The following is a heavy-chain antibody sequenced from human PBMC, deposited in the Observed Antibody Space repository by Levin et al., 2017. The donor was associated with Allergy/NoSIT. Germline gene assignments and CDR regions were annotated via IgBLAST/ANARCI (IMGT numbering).Heavy chain of an antibody. V-gene: IGHV1-2*02. J-gene: IGHJ4*02. CDR1: GYIFSDYF. CDR3: ARPQTTGWSSVFDI. Sequence: ASVKVSCKASGYIFSDYFIHWLRQVPGQGLERMGWINPHSGATDFAQKFEGRVTLTADTSISTAYMEVMSLRSDDTAVYYCARPQTTGWSSVFDIWGQGTLVTVSS. CDR2: INPHSGAT. D-gene: IGHD6-19*01.